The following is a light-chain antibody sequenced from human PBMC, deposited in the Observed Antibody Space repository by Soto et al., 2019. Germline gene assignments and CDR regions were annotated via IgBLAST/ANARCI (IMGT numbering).Light chain of an antibody. CDR1: NSDVGAYTF. CDR3: FSYTASDMWV. V-gene: IGLV2-11*01. CDR2: AVS. Sequence: QSALTQPRSVSRSPGQSVTISCTGTNSDVGAYTFVSWYQQLPGKAPKLIISAVSYRPSGVPDRFSGSKSGNTASLTISGLQAEDEADYYCFSYTASDMWVFGGGTKLTVL. J-gene: IGLJ3*02.